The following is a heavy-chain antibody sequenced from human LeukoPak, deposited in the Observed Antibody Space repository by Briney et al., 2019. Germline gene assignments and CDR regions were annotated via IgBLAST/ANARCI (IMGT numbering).Heavy chain of an antibody. CDR2: INPNNGAT. CDR3: ARYNWNDVVSALDS. D-gene: IGHD1-1*01. V-gene: IGHV1-2*02. J-gene: IGHJ4*02. Sequence: ASVTVPCKASGYTFSGYYIHWVRQAPGQGREGMGWINPNNGATNFAQKFQGGVTMTRDTSITTTYMELNSLTSDDTAIYYCARYNWNDVVSALDSWGQGTLVTVSS. CDR1: GYTFSGYY.